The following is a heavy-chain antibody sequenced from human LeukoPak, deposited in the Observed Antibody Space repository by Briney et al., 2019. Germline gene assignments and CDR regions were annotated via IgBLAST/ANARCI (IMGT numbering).Heavy chain of an antibody. CDR3: AKVPSYYYDSSGYYYIDY. V-gene: IGHV3-23*01. Sequence: PGGSLRLSCAASGFTFSNYAMSWVRQAPGRGLEWVSAISGSGGITYYADSVKGRFTISRDNSKNTLYLQMNSLRAEDTAVYYCAKVPSYYYDSSGYYYIDYWGQGTLVTVFS. J-gene: IGHJ4*02. CDR2: ISGSGGIT. D-gene: IGHD3-22*01. CDR1: GFTFSNYA.